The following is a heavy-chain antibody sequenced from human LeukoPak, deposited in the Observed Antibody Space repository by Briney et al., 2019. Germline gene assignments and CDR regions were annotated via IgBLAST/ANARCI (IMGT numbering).Heavy chain of an antibody. CDR2: IYPGDSDT. CDR3: ARRSDAYDILTGTDFDY. D-gene: IGHD3-9*01. J-gene: IGHJ4*02. V-gene: IGHV5-51*01. CDR1: GYSFTSYW. Sequence: GESLKISCKGSGYSFTSYWIGRVRQMPGKGLERMGIIYPGDSDTRYSPSFQGQVTISADKSIRTAYLQWSSLKASDTAMYYCARRSDAYDILTGTDFDYWGQGTLVTVSS.